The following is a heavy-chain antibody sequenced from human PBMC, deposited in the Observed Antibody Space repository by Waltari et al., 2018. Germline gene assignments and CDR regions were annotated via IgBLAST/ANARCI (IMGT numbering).Heavy chain of an antibody. CDR3: ARGGEWYCSGGSCYSI. V-gene: IGHV1-8*03. D-gene: IGHD2-15*01. Sequence: QVQLVQSGAEVKKPGASVKVSCKASGYTFTSYDINWVRQATGQGLEWMGWRNPNSGNTGYAQKFQGRVTITRNTSISTAYMELSSLRSEDTAVYYCARGGEWYCSGGSCYSIWGQGTLVTVSS. J-gene: IGHJ4*02. CDR2: RNPNSGNT. CDR1: GYTFTSYD.